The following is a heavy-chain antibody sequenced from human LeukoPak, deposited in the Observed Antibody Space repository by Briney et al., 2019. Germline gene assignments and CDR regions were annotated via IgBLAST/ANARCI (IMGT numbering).Heavy chain of an antibody. V-gene: IGHV1-2*02. CDR3: AEEDYGDVCYFDY. D-gene: IGHD4-17*01. CDR1: GYTFTDYY. J-gene: IGHJ4*02. Sequence: ASVKVSCKASGYTFTDYYIHWVRQAPGQGLEWMGWINPNSGATNYAQNFQGRVTMTRDTSITTAYMELSRLRSDDTAVYFCAEEDYGDVCYFDYWGQGTLVTVSS. CDR2: INPNSGAT.